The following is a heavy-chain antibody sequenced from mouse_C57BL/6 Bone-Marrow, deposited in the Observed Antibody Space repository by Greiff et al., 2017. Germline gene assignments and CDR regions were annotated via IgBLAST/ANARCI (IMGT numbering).Heavy chain of an antibody. CDR1: GYTFTSYW. CDR2: IDPSDSYT. Sequence: QVQLQQPGAELVKPGASVKLSCKASGYTFTSYWMQWVKQRPGQGLEWIGEIDPSDSYTNYNQKFKGKATLTVDTSSSTAYMPLSSLTSEDSAVYYCARLTFYPFAYWGQGTLVTVSA. D-gene: IGHD2-1*01. J-gene: IGHJ3*01. V-gene: IGHV1-50*01. CDR3: ARLTFYPFAY.